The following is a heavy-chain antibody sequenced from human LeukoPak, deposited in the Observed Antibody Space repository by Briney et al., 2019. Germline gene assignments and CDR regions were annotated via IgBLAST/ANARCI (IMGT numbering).Heavy chain of an antibody. CDR2: IYYSGST. CDR1: GXSISSYY. D-gene: IGHD3-10*01. V-gene: IGHV4-59*01. J-gene: IGHJ5*02. CDR3: ARDITMVRGASAVFDP. Sequence: PSETLSLTCTVSGXSISSYYGSWIRQPPGKGLEWIGYIYYSGSTNYNPSLKSRVTISVDTSKNQFSLKLSSVTAADTAVYYCARDITMVRGASAVFDPWGQGTLVTVSS.